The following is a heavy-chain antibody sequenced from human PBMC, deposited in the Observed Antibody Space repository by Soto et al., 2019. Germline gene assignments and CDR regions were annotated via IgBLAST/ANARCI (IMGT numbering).Heavy chain of an antibody. CDR3: AKDKGSCSSTSCYADYYFDY. J-gene: IGHJ4*02. D-gene: IGHD2-2*01. CDR1: GFTFSSYA. V-gene: IGHV3-23*01. Sequence: GGSLRLSCAASGFTFSSYAMSWVRQAPGKGLEWVSAISGSGGSTYYADSVKGRFTISRDNSKNTLYLQMNSLRAEDTAVYYCAKDKGSCSSTSCYADYYFDYWGQGTLVNVSS. CDR2: ISGSGGST.